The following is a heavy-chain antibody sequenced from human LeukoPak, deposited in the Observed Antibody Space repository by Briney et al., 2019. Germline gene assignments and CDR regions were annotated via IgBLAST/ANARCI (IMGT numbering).Heavy chain of an antibody. Sequence: ASQTLSLTCTVSGGSISSGGYYWSWIRQHPGKGLEWIGYIYYSGSTYYNPSLKSRVTISVDTSKNQFSLKLSSVTAADTAVYYCAREIRPPYSSSRRNRMDVWGQGTTVTVSS. CDR1: GGSISSGGYY. J-gene: IGHJ6*02. V-gene: IGHV4-31*03. CDR2: IYYSGST. D-gene: IGHD6-13*01. CDR3: AREIRPPYSSSRRNRMDV.